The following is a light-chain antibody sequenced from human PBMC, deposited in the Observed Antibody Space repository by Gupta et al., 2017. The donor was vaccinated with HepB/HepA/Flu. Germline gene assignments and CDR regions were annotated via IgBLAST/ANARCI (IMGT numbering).Light chain of an antibody. CDR3: CSYAGSYSYV. V-gene: IGLV2-11*01. Sequence: QSALTPPRPGSGSPAPSVTISCTGTSSDVGGYNYVSWYQQHPGKAPKLMIYDVSERPSGVPDRFSGSKSGNTASLTISGLQAEDEADYYCCSYAGSYSYVFGTGTKVTVL. CDR1: SSDVGGYNY. CDR2: DVS. J-gene: IGLJ1*01.